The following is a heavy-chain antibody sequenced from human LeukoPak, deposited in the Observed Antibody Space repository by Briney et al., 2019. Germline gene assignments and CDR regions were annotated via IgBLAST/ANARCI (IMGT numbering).Heavy chain of an antibody. V-gene: IGHV3-66*01. CDR2: IYSGGGT. D-gene: IGHD3-16*01. CDR3: ARATTLGYYYGLDV. CDR1: GLTVSSDY. Sequence: PGGSLRLSCAGSGLTVSSDYMSWVRQAPGKGLEWVSAIYSGGGTYYADSVKGRFTVSRDSPRTTVNLQMNSLSAEDTAVYYCARATTLGYYYGLDVWGQGTTVTVSS. J-gene: IGHJ6*02.